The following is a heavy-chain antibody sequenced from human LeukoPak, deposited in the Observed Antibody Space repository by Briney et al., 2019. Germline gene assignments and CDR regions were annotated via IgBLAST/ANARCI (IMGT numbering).Heavy chain of an antibody. CDR3: AREDPQATVPEGMDV. CDR2: IYYSGTT. J-gene: IGHJ6*02. D-gene: IGHD4-17*01. V-gene: IGHV4-59*01. Sequence: SETLSLTCTVSGGSISHYYWSWVRQSPGKGLEWIGYIYYSGTTNYNPSLKSRVTISVDTSRNQFSLQLRSVTAADTAVYYCAREDPQATVPEGMDVWGQGTTVIVSS. CDR1: GGSISHYY.